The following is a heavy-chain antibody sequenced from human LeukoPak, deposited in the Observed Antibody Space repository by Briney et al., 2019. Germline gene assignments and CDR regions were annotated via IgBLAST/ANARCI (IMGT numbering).Heavy chain of an antibody. D-gene: IGHD3-10*01. Sequence: GGSLRLSCAASGFTFSSYAMSRVRQAPGKGLEWVSAISGSGGSTYYADSVKGRFTISRDNSKNTLYLQMNSLRAEDTAVYSCAKVWFGDHMRFWDYWGQGTLVTVSS. CDR1: GFTFSSYA. CDR3: AKVWFGDHMRFWDY. J-gene: IGHJ4*02. V-gene: IGHV3-23*01. CDR2: ISGSGGST.